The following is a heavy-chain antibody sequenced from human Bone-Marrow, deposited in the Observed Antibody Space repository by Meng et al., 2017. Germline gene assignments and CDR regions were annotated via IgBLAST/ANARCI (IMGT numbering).Heavy chain of an antibody. CDR2: IYPIGGGA. CDR3: ARGYSSGWYRAP. CDR1: GYTFITYY. J-gene: IGHJ5*02. D-gene: IGHD6-19*01. Sequence: ASVKVSCKASGYTFITYYLHWVRQAPGQGLEWMGEIYPIGGGANSAQNFQGRVTMTRDTSISTAYMELSRLRSDDTAVYYCARGYSSGWYRAPWGQGTLVTVSS. V-gene: IGHV1-2*02.